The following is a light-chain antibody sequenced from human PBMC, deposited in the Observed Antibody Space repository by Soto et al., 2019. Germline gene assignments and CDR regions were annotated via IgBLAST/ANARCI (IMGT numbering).Light chain of an antibody. CDR1: QSVFNY. V-gene: IGKV3-11*01. Sequence: EVVLTQSPATLSLSPGERATLSCRASQSVFNYLAWYQQKPGQAPRLLIDDASNSAAGIPARFSGSGSGTDFTLTISSLEPEDFAVYYCQQRRHWPLTFGGGTKVET. CDR3: QQRRHWPLT. J-gene: IGKJ4*01. CDR2: DAS.